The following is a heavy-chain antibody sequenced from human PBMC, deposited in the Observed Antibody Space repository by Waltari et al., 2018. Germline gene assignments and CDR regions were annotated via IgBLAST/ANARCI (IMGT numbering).Heavy chain of an antibody. J-gene: IGHJ5*02. CDR3: ARQGGRWFDP. V-gene: IGHV4-38-2*01. CDR2: IYHSGST. CDR1: GYSISSGYY. Sequence: QVQLQESGPGLVKPSETLSLTCAVSGYSISSGYYWGWIRQPPGKGLEWIGSIYHSGSTYSTPSLKSRVTISVDTSKNQFSLKLSSVTAADTAVYYCARQGGRWFDPWGQGTLVTVSS.